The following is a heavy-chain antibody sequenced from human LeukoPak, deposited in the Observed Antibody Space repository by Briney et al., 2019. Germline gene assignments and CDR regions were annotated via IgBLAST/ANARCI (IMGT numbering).Heavy chain of an antibody. D-gene: IGHD6-13*01. CDR2: IYYSGST. Sequence: SETLSLTCTVSGGSISSGGYYWSWIRQHAGKGLEWIGYIYYSGSTYYNPSLKSRVTISADTSKNQFSLKLSSVTAADTAVYYCARKLLYTSSWYRRGYYFDYWGQGTLVTVSS. CDR3: ARKLLYTSSWYRRGYYFDY. J-gene: IGHJ4*02. V-gene: IGHV4-31*03. CDR1: GGSISSGGYY.